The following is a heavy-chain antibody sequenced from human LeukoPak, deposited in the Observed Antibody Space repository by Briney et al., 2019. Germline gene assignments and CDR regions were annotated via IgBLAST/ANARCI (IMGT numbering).Heavy chain of an antibody. CDR3: AKDHTYYYDSSGY. CDR2: ISYDGSNK. Sequence: PGGSLRLSCAASGFTFSSYGMHWVRQAPGKGLEWVAVISYDGSNKYYADSVKGRFTISRDNSKNTLYLQMNSLRAEDTAVYYCAKDHTYYYDSSGYRGQGTLVTVSS. V-gene: IGHV3-30*18. CDR1: GFTFSSYG. D-gene: IGHD3-22*01. J-gene: IGHJ4*02.